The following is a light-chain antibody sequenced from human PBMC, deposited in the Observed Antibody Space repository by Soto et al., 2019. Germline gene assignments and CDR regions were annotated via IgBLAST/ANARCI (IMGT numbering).Light chain of an antibody. CDR3: QQRIMWPT. V-gene: IGKV3-11*01. CDR1: QSVSSY. Sequence: EIVLTQSPATLSLSPGERATLSCGASQSVSSYLAWYQQKPGQAPRLLIYDASNRATGIPARFSGSGSGTDFTLTISSLEPEDFAVYYCQQRIMWPTFGGGTKVEIK. J-gene: IGKJ4*01. CDR2: DAS.